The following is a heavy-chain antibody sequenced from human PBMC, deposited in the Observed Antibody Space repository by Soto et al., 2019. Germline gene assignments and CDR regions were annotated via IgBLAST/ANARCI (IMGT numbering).Heavy chain of an antibody. V-gene: IGHV2-5*02. CDR2: IYWDDDK. CDR3: AHTPPDTALDY. D-gene: IGHD5-18*01. CDR1: SFCITLSGPR. J-gene: IGHJ4*02. Sequence: SGHTVLNHTKTFTLTNTFSSFCITLSGPREGWIRQPPGKALEWLALIYWDDDKRYSPSLKSRLTITKDTSKNQVVLTMTNMDPVDTATYYCAHTPPDTALDYWGQGTLVTVSS.